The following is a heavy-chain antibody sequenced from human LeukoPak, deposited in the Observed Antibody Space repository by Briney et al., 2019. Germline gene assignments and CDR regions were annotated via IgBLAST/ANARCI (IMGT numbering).Heavy chain of an antibody. CDR2: IKEDGSAK. CDR1: GFNYRNSW. CDR3: ARDSAYNAFDY. D-gene: IGHD5-12*01. J-gene: IGHJ4*02. V-gene: IGHV3-7*05. Sequence: GGSLRLSCAVSGFNYRNSWMTWFRQAPGKGLEWVANIKEDGSAKNYVGSVRGRFTISRVNTKNSLFLQMNSLMAEDTAVYYCARDSAYNAFDYWGQGTLVTVSS.